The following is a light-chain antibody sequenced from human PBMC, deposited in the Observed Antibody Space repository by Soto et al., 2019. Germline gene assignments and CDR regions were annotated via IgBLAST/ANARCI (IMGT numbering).Light chain of an antibody. J-gene: IGLJ2*01. Sequence: QSALTQPASVSGSPGQSITISCTGTSSDVGSYNLVSWYQQHPGKAPKLMIYEGSKRPSGVSNRFSGSKSGNTASLTISGLQAEFEADYYCCSYAGSSTFVVFGGGTQLTVL. CDR1: SSDVGSYNL. CDR3: CSYAGSSTFVV. CDR2: EGS. V-gene: IGLV2-23*03.